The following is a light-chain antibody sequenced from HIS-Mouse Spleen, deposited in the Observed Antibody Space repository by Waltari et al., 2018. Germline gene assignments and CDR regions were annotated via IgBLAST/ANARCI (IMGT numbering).Light chain of an antibody. CDR1: RSDVGGYTY. V-gene: IGLV2-11*01. J-gene: IGLJ2*01. Sequence: QSALTQPRSVSGSPGQSVTISCTGTRSDVGGYTYVSWYQQHPGKAPKLMIYDVSKRPSGVPDRFSGSKSGNTASLTISGLQAEDEADYYCCSYAGSYFGGGTKLTVL. CDR3: CSYAGSY. CDR2: DVS.